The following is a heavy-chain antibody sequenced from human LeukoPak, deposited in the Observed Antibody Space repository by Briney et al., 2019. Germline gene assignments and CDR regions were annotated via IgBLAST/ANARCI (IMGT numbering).Heavy chain of an antibody. CDR3: ARDGIVGATD. Sequence: VASVKVSRKASGYTFSNYAIHCVRQAPGQRLEWVGWISGGNGKPKYSPKFQGRVTITRDTSATTDYMELSSLNSEDTGVYYCARDGIVGATDWGQGTLVTVSS. V-gene: IGHV1-3*01. CDR1: GYTFSNYA. J-gene: IGHJ4*02. D-gene: IGHD1-26*01. CDR2: ISGGNGKP.